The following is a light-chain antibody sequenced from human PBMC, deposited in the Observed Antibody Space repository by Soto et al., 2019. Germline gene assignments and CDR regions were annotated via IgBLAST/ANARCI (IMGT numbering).Light chain of an antibody. Sequence: QPVLTQSPSASASLGASVTLTCTLSSGHSSYAIAWHQQQPEKGPRYLMKLNSDGSHSKGDGIPDRFSGSSSGAERYLTSSSLQSEDEADYYCQTWGTGPWVFGGGTKLTVL. CDR3: QTWGTGPWV. CDR2: LNSDGSH. J-gene: IGLJ3*02. V-gene: IGLV4-69*01. CDR1: SGHSSYA.